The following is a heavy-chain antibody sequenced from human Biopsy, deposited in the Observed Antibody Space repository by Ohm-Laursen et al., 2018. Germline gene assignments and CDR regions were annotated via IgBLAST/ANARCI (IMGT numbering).Heavy chain of an antibody. CDR3: AKEVFSAVGTSGFDP. J-gene: IGHJ5*02. D-gene: IGHD1/OR15-1a*01. CDR2: ISGSGGRT. Sequence: GSLRLSCTASGFTFSNYAMSWVRQAPGKGLEWVSGISGSGGRTYYAESMKGRFTISRDNSKKTVYLQMKSPRAEDTAVYYCAKEVFSAVGTSGFDPWGQRTLVTVSS. V-gene: IGHV3-23*01. CDR1: GFTFSNYA.